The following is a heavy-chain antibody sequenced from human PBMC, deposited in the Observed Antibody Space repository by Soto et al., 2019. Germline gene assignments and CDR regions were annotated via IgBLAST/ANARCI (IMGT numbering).Heavy chain of an antibody. V-gene: IGHV3-23*01. Sequence: EVQLLESGGGLVQPGGSLRLSCAASGFTFSSYAMSWVRQAPGKGLEWVSAISGSGGSTYYADSVKGRFTISRDNSKNTLYLQMNSLRAEDTAVYYCAKDPMSREQLAWHYYYGMDVWGQGTTVTVSS. CDR1: GFTFSSYA. D-gene: IGHD6-13*01. CDR2: ISGSGGST. CDR3: AKDPMSREQLAWHYYYGMDV. J-gene: IGHJ6*02.